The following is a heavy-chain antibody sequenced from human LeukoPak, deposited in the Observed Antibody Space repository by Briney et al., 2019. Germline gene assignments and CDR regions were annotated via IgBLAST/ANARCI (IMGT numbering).Heavy chain of an antibody. CDR2: IYHSGNT. Sequence: PSETLSLTCTVSGGSIRTHYWGWIWQPPGKGLEWIAYIYHSGNTNYNPSLKSRVTMSVDTSKNQFSLKLSSVTAADTAVYYCARDADGYLDYWGQGTLVTVSS. CDR1: GGSIRTHY. J-gene: IGHJ4*02. V-gene: IGHV4-59*11. CDR3: ARDADGYLDY. D-gene: IGHD3-22*01.